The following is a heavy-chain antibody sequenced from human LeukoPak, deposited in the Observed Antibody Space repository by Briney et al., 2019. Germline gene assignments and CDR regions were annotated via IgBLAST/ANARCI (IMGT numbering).Heavy chain of an antibody. CDR3: ARGGEFVSNRPIDS. Sequence: GGSLRLSCKGSGFTFGDYTMSWVRQAPGKGLEWLSSIKSKTYGGTTNYAASVRGRLTISKDDSETIAHLHMDSLKIEDTAVYFCARGGEFVSNRPIDSWGQGTLVTVSS. CDR2: IKSKTYGGTT. D-gene: IGHD3-10*01. V-gene: IGHV3-49*04. CDR1: GFTFGDYT. J-gene: IGHJ4*02.